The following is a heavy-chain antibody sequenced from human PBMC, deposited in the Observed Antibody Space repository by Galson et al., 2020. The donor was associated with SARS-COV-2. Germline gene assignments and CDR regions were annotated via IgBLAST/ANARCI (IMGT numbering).Heavy chain of an antibody. CDR1: GFTFSSSA. J-gene: IGHJ3*02. CDR3: ARARSGSYREAFDI. D-gene: IGHD1-26*01. Sequence: GGSPRLSCAASGFTFSSSAMHWVRQAPGKGLQWVAVLSYDGSTKYYADSVKGPLTISRDNSKNTLFLQMNSRGGEDTAVYYCARARSGSYREAFDIWGQGTMVTVSS. CDR2: LSYDGSTK. V-gene: IGHV3-30*04.